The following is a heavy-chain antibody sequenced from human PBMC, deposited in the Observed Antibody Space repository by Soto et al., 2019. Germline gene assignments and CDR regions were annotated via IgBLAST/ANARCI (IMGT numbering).Heavy chain of an antibody. J-gene: IGHJ6*02. V-gene: IGHV3-30*18. CDR3: AKDLTDIVVVPAAETDYYYYGMDV. CDR1: GFTFSSYG. D-gene: IGHD2-2*01. CDR2: ISYDGSNK. Sequence: QVQLVESGGGVVQPGRSLRLSCAASGFTFSSYGMHWVRQAPGKGLEWVAVISYDGSNKYYADSVKGRFTISRDNSKNTLYLQMHSLRAEDTAVYYCAKDLTDIVVVPAAETDYYYYGMDVWGQGTTVTVSS.